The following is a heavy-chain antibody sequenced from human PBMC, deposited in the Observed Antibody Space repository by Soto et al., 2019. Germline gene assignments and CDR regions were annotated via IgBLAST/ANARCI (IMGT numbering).Heavy chain of an antibody. CDR2: IYYSGST. V-gene: IGHV4-39*01. J-gene: IGHJ5*02. D-gene: IGHD2-8*01. CDR3: ARHLNYCTNGVCYISGGHWFDP. Sequence: TSETLSLTCTVSGGSISSSSYYWGWIRQPPGKGLEWIGSIYYSGSTYYNPSLKSRVTISVDTSKNQFSLKLSSVTAADTAVYYCARHLNYCTNGVCYISGGHWFDPWGQGTLVTVSS. CDR1: GGSISSSSYY.